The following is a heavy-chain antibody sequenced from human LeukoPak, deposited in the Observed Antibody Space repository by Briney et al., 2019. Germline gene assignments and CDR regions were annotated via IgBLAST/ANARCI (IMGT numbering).Heavy chain of an antibody. D-gene: IGHD1-26*01. V-gene: IGHV4-34*01. J-gene: IGHJ6*02. CDR1: GGSFSGYY. Sequence: PSETLSLTCAVYGGSFSGYYWSWIRQPPGQGLEWIGSASYGGTTYFNPSLKSRITISVDTSKTHFSLNLYSVTAADTAVYYCARRGTYSPAGLDVWGQGTTVTVSS. CDR2: ASYGGTT. CDR3: ARRGTYSPAGLDV.